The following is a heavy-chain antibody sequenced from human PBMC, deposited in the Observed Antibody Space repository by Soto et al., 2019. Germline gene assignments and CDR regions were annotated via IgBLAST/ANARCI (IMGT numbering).Heavy chain of an antibody. Sequence: PSETLSLTCTVSGGSISSGGYYWSWIRQHPGKGLEWIGYIYYSGSTYYNPSLKSRVTISVDTSKNQFSLKLSSVTAADTAVYYCAREWYSSSSDWFDPWGQGTPVTVSS. V-gene: IGHV4-31*03. J-gene: IGHJ5*02. CDR1: GGSISSGGYY. D-gene: IGHD6-6*01. CDR2: IYYSGST. CDR3: AREWYSSSSDWFDP.